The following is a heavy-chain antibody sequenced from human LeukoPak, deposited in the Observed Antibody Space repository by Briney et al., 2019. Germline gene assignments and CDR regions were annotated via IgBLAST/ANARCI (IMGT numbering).Heavy chain of an antibody. CDR2: TYYSGST. CDR1: GGSISSYY. V-gene: IGHV4-59*01. D-gene: IGHD3-10*01. Sequence: SETLSLTCTVSGGSISSYYWSWIRQPPGKGLEWIGYTYYSGSTNYNPSLKSRVTISVDTSKNQFSLKLSSVTAADTAVYYCARGFETPDYYYYYMDVWGKGTTVTVSS. CDR3: ARGFETPDYYYYYMDV. J-gene: IGHJ6*03.